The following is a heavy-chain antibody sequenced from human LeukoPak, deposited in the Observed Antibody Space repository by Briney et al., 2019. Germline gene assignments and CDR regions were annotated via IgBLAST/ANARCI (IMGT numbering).Heavy chain of an antibody. CDR1: GGTFSSYA. CDR3: AVGYCTNGVCYGWNYYFDY. J-gene: IGHJ4*02. Sequence: SVKVSCKASGGTFSSYAISWVRQAPGQGLEWMGGIIPILGTANYAQKFQGRVTITTDESTSTAYMELSSLRSEDTAVYYCAVGYCTNGVCYGWNYYFDYWGQGTLVTVSS. CDR2: IIPILGTA. V-gene: IGHV1-69*05. D-gene: IGHD2-8*01.